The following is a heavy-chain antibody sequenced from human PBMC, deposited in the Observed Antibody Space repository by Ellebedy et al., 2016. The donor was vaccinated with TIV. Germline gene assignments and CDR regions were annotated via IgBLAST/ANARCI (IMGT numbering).Heavy chain of an antibody. D-gene: IGHD3-10*01. CDR1: GCSISSSSYY. CDR3: ARHGLSGIPAVDY. J-gene: IGHJ4*02. V-gene: IGHV4-39*01. CDR2: IYYSGTT. Sequence: MPAETLSLTCKVSGCSISSSSYYWGWSRQPPGKGRERIGGIYYSGTTYYNPSLKSRVTISVDTSKNQFSLKLSSVTAADTAVYYCARHGLSGIPAVDYWGQGTLVTVSS.